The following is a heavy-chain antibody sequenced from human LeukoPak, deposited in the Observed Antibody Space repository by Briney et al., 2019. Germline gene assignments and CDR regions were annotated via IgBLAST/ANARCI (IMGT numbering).Heavy chain of an antibody. D-gene: IGHD2-15*01. J-gene: IGHJ6*04. CDR3: GKGSYCSGDRWYSWNSGMDV. Sequence: GRYLRLSCAASGFTFSSNGMHWVRQAPGKGLEWVAVITHDGSNKYYEDSVKGRFTISRDNSKNKMYLQMKRQRDEAKAVYYCGKGSYCSGDRWYSWNSGMDVWGEGNTGSVSS. CDR2: ITHDGSNK. V-gene: IGHV3-30*18. CDR1: GFTFSSNG.